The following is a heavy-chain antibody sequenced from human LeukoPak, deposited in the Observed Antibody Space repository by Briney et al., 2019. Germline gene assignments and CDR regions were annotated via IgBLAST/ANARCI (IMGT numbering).Heavy chain of an antibody. V-gene: IGHV1-2*04. Sequence: ASVKVSCKASGYTFTGYYMHWVRQAPGRGLEWMGWINPNSGGTNYAQRFQGWVTMTRDTSISTAYMELSRLRSDDTAVYYCARDYGDYGMDVWGQGTTVTVSS. D-gene: IGHD4-17*01. CDR3: ARDYGDYGMDV. CDR1: GYTFTGYY. CDR2: INPNSGGT. J-gene: IGHJ6*02.